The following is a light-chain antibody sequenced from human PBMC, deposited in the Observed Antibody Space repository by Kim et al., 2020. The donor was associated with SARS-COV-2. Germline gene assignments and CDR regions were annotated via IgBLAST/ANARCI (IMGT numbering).Light chain of an antibody. J-gene: IGKJ3*01. CDR1: QDIEKY. V-gene: IGKV1-33*01. CDR3: LQCGDLPFT. Sequence: DIQMTQSPSSLSASVRDRVTITCQASQDIEKYLDRYQQTPGKAPKRLIYDASNLEAGVPSRFSGSGSGTEFTLTISSLQPEDIATYYCLQCGDLPFTFGPGTKVDIK. CDR2: DAS.